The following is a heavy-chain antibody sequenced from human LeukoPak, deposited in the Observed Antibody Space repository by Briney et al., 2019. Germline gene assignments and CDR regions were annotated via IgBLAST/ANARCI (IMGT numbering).Heavy chain of an antibody. D-gene: IGHD2-2*01. CDR3: AKGVVVPAAIPY. Sequence: GGSLRLSCAASGFTFRSYSLRWVRQAPARGLEWVSAISGSGGSTYYADSVKGRFTICRDNSKNTLYLQMNSLRAEDTAVYYCAKGVVVPAAIPYWGQGTLVTVSS. J-gene: IGHJ4*02. V-gene: IGHV3-23*01. CDR2: ISGSGGST. CDR1: GFTFRSYS.